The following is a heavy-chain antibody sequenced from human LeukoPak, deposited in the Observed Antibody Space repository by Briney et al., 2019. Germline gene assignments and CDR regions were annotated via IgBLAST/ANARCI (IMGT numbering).Heavy chain of an antibody. CDR1: GGSFSGYY. CDR3: ARGSFGRYDYVWGSYRYQYYFDY. Sequence: SETLSLTCAVYGGSFSGYYWSWIRQPPGKGLEWIGEINHSGGTNYNPSLKSRVTISVDTSKNQFSLKLSSVTAADTAVYYCARGSFGRYDYVWGSYRYQYYFDYWGQGTLVTVPS. CDR2: INHSGGT. V-gene: IGHV4-34*01. D-gene: IGHD3-16*02. J-gene: IGHJ4*02.